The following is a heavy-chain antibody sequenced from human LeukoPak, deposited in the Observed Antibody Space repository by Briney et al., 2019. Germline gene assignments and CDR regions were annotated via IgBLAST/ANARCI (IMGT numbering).Heavy chain of an antibody. CDR1: GGSFSGYY. D-gene: IGHD4-11*01. CDR3: ASMFVDLQSRHAFDY. J-gene: IGHJ4*02. CDR2: INHSGST. Sequence: PSETLSLTCAVYGGSFSGYYWSWIRQPPGKGLEWIGEINHSGSTNYNPSLKSRVTISVDTSKNQFSLKLSSVTAADPAVYYCASMFVDLQSRHAFDYWGQGTLVTVSS. V-gene: IGHV4-34*01.